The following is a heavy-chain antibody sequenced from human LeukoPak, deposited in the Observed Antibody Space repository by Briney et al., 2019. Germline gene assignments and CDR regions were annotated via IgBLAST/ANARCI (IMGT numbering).Heavy chain of an antibody. CDR2: IKQDGSEK. CDR1: GFTFSSYW. Sequence: PRGSLRLSCAASGFTFSSYWMSWVRQAPGKVLEWVANIKQDGSEKYYVDSVKGPFTISRDNAKNSLYLQMNSVRAEETAVYYCARWRHSQRGAFDIWGQGTMVTVSS. J-gene: IGHJ3*02. D-gene: IGHD3-10*01. V-gene: IGHV3-7*01. CDR3: ARWRHSQRGAFDI.